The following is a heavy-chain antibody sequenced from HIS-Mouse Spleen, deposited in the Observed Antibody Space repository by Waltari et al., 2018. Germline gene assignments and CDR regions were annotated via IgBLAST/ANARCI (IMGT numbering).Heavy chain of an antibody. Sequence: EVQLLESGGGLVQPGGSLRLSCAASGFHFSTAAMIWVRQAPGKGLEWVSAISGSGGSTYYADSVKGRFTISRDNSKNTLYLQMNSLRAEDTAVYYCAKSRGGDCYDYWGQGTLVTVSS. CDR2: ISGSGGST. V-gene: IGHV3-23*01. D-gene: IGHD2-21*01. J-gene: IGHJ4*02. CDR3: AKSRGGDCYDY. CDR1: GFHFSTAA.